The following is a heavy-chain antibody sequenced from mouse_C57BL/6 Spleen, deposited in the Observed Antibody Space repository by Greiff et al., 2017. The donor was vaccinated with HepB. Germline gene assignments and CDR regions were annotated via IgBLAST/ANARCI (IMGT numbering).Heavy chain of an antibody. J-gene: IGHJ2*01. CDR3: ARDPYGSSYFDY. D-gene: IGHD1-1*01. CDR1: GFTFSDYY. Sequence: EVMLVESEGGLVQPGSSMKLSCTASGFTFSDYYMARVRQVPEKGLEWVANINYDGSSTYYLDSLKSRFIISRDNAKNILYLQMSSLKSEDPATYYCARDPYGSSYFDYWGQGTTLTVSS. V-gene: IGHV5-16*01. CDR2: INYDGSST.